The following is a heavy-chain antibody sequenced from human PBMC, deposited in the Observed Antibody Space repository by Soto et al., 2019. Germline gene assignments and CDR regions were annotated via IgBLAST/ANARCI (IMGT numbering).Heavy chain of an antibody. V-gene: IGHV2-26*01. Sequence: SGPTLVNPTETLTLTCTVSGFSLSNARMGVSWIRQPPGKALEWLAHIFSNDEKSYSTSLKSRLTISKDTSKSQVVLTMTNMEPVDTATYYCARLNYYGRPGWFDPWGQGTLVTVSS. D-gene: IGHD3-10*01. J-gene: IGHJ5*02. CDR1: GFSLSNARMG. CDR3: ARLNYYGRPGWFDP. CDR2: IFSNDEK.